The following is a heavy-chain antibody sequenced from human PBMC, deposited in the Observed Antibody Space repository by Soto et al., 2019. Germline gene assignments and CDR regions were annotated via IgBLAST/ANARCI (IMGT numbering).Heavy chain of an antibody. J-gene: IGHJ4*02. Sequence: SETLSLTCAVYGGSFSGYYWSWIRQPPGKGLEWIGEINHSGSTNYNPSLKSRVTISVDTSNNKFSLKLSSVTAADTAVYYCARRQSSSWYGLWGQGTLVTVSS. CDR2: INHSGST. CDR3: ARRQSSSWYGL. CDR1: GGSFSGYY. D-gene: IGHD6-13*01. V-gene: IGHV4-34*01.